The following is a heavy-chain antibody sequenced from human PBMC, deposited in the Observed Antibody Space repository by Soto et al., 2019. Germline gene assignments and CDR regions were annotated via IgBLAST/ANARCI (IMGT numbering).Heavy chain of an antibody. CDR1: GFTFSSYA. CDR2: ISYDGSNK. D-gene: IGHD3-3*01. V-gene: IGHV3-30-3*01. CDR3: ARDRRNDFWSGYYDY. Sequence: QVQLVESGGGVVQPGRSLRLSCAASGFTFSSYAMHWVRQAPGKGLEWVAVISYDGSNKYYADSVKGRFTISRDNSKNTLYLQMNSLRAEDTAVYYCARDRRNDFWSGYYDYWGQGTLVTVSS. J-gene: IGHJ4*02.